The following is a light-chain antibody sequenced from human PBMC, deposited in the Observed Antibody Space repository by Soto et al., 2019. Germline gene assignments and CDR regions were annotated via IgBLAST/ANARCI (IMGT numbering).Light chain of an antibody. CDR1: QSVSSSY. CDR3: QLSQQRSNWPPST. Sequence: IVLTQCPGTLSLSPGESATLSCRASQSVSSSYPAWDKQNPGQAPGLLIHGVXSRXTGIPDRCSGSGSGTDFSLTISRMEPEDFALYYCQLSQQRSNWPPSTFGQGTRLDIK. V-gene: IGKV3-20*01. J-gene: IGKJ5*01. CDR2: GVX.